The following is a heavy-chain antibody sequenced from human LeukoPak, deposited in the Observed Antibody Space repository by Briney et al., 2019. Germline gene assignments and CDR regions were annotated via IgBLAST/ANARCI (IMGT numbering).Heavy chain of an antibody. CDR2: VYYSGST. CDR3: ARDKKGTSCYDS. CDR1: GDSISSYY. Sequence: SETLSLTCTVSGDSISSYYWSWIRQPPGKGLEWIGYVYYSGSTNYNPSLKSRVTISVDTSKNQFSLKLSSVTAADTAVYYCARDKKGTSCYDSRGQGTLVTVSS. V-gene: IGHV4-59*01. J-gene: IGHJ4*02. D-gene: IGHD2-2*01.